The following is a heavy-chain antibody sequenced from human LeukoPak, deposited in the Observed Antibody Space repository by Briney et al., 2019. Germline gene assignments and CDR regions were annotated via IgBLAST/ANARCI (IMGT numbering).Heavy chain of an antibody. V-gene: IGHV1-69*05. Sequence: SVKVSCNASGGTFSSYAISWVRQAPGQGLEWMGRIIPIFGTANYEQKFQVRITITTDESTTTAYMELSSLRSEDTFVYSCARDRTGDAFDIWGQGTMGTVSS. J-gene: IGHJ3*02. CDR2: IIPIFGTA. CDR1: GGTFSSYA. CDR3: ARDRTGDAFDI.